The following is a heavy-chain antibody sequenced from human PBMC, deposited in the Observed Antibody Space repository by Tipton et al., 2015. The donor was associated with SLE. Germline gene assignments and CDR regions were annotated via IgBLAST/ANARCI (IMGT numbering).Heavy chain of an antibody. CDR3: ARGTGVSGSTAAFDI. CDR1: GYTFTGYY. CDR2: INPNSGGT. V-gene: IGHV1-2*02. D-gene: IGHD1-26*01. Sequence: QSGAEVKKPGASVKVSCKASGYTFTGYYMHWVRQAPGQGLEWMGWINPNSGGTNYAQKFQGRVTMTRDTSISTAYMELSRLRSDDTAVYYCARGTGVSGSTAAFDIWGQGTMVTVSS. J-gene: IGHJ3*02.